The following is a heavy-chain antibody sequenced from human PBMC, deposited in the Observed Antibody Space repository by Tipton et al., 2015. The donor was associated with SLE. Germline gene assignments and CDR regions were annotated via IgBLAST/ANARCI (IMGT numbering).Heavy chain of an antibody. V-gene: IGHV4-39*07. CDR2: IYYRGNT. J-gene: IGHJ4*02. CDR3: ARSDIGTYPYYFDY. D-gene: IGHD1-26*01. CDR1: GGSISGGDYY. Sequence: TLSLTCTVSGGSISGGDYYWGWIRQPPGKGLEWIGNIYYRGNTYSSPSLKSRVTISLDTSKNRISLQLGSVTAADTAVYYCARSDIGTYPYYFDYWGQGTLVTVSS.